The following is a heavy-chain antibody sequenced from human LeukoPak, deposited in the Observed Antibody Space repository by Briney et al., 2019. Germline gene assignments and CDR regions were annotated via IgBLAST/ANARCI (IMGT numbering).Heavy chain of an antibody. CDR1: GYTFTSYG. V-gene: IGHV1-18*01. CDR3: ARVVFDFWSGLYYFDY. D-gene: IGHD3-3*01. J-gene: IGHJ4*02. CDR2: ISAYNGNT. Sequence: ASVKVSCKASGYTFTSYGISWVRQAPGQGLEWMGWISAYNGNTNYAQKLQGRVTMTTGTSTSTAYMELRSLRSDDTAVYYCARVVFDFWSGLYYFDYWGQGTLVTVSS.